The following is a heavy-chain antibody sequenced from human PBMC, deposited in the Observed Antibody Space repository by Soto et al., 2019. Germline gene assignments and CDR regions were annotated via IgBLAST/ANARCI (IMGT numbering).Heavy chain of an antibody. J-gene: IGHJ6*03. CDR2: MNPNSGNT. D-gene: IGHD3-3*01. Sequence: ASVKVSCKASGYTFTSYDINWVRQATGQGLEWMGWMNPNSGNTGYAQKFQGRVTMTRNTSISTAYMELSSLRSEDTAVYYCARGLPNDFWSAHYYYYYMDVWGKGTTVTVSS. CDR3: ARGLPNDFWSAHYYYYYMDV. V-gene: IGHV1-8*01. CDR1: GYTFTSYD.